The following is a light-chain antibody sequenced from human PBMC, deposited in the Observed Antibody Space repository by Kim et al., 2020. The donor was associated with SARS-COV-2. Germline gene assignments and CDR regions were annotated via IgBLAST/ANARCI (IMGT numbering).Light chain of an antibody. CDR2: GDT. J-gene: IGLJ3*02. CDR1: SSTYGPDYD. CDR3: QSYDTRLSGSV. Sequence: QRVTISCTGDSSTYGPDYDVHWYQQLPGLAPKLLIYGDTHRPSGVPERFSGSKSGTSASLAISGLLPEDEADYYCQSYDTRLSGSVFGGGTQLTVL. V-gene: IGLV1-40*01.